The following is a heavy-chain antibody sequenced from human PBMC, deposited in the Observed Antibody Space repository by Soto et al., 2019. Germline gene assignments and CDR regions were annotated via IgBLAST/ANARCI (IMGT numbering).Heavy chain of an antibody. D-gene: IGHD3-10*01. CDR2: ITDNGRTT. CDR3: VKGGLGSRSDY. J-gene: IGHJ4*02. V-gene: IGHV3-23*01. Sequence: EVQVLESGGGLVQPGGSLRLSCAASGFTFSFESMTWVRQAPGKGLEWVSTITDNGRTTYYADSVKGRFTISRDNPRNTLYPHMSSLRAEDTAKYTCVKGGLGSRSDYWGQGTLVTVSS. CDR1: GFTFSFES.